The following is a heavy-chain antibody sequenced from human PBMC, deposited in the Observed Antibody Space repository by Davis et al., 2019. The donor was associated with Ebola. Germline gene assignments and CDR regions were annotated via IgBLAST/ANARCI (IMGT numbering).Heavy chain of an antibody. V-gene: IGHV3-33*01. CDR3: ARDQRGGYGDYVGPFDY. CDR1: GFTFSSYG. CDR2: IWYDGSNK. Sequence: PGGSLRLSCAASGFTFSSYGMHWVRQAPGKGLEWVAVIWYDGSNKYYADSVKGRFTISRDNSKNTLYLQMNSLRAEDTAVYYCARDQRGGYGDYVGPFDYWGQGTLVTVSS. J-gene: IGHJ4*02. D-gene: IGHD4-17*01.